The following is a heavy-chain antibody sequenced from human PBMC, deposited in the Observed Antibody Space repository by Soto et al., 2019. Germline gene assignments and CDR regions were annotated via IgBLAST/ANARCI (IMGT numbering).Heavy chain of an antibody. D-gene: IGHD3-10*01. Sequence: SETLSLTCTVSGGSISSSSYYWGWIRQPPGKGLEWIGSIYYSGSTYYNPSLKSRVTISVDTSKNQFSLKLSSVTAADTAVYYCARRDYYYGSGSYHYYFDYWGQGTLVTVSS. V-gene: IGHV4-39*01. CDR1: GGSISSSSYY. CDR3: ARRDYYYGSGSYHYYFDY. J-gene: IGHJ4*02. CDR2: IYYSGST.